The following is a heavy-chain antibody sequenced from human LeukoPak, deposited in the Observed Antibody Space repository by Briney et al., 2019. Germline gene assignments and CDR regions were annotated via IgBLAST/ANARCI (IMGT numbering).Heavy chain of an antibody. CDR2: INPNSGGT. J-gene: IGHJ6*02. CDR1: GYTFTGYY. Sequence: ASVKVSCKASGYTFTGYYMHWVRQAPGQGLEWMGRINPNSGGTNYAQKLQGRVTMTRDTSISTAYMELSRLRSDDTAVYYYARPSLWFGELLGMDVWGQGTTVTVSS. D-gene: IGHD3-10*01. CDR3: ARPSLWFGELLGMDV. V-gene: IGHV1-2*06.